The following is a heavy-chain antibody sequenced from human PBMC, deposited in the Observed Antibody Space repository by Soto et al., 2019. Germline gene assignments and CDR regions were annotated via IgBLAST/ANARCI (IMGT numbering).Heavy chain of an antibody. Sequence: QVQLQQWGAGLLKPSETLSLTCAVYGGSFSGYYWSWIRQPPGKGLEWIGEIIHSGSTNYNPSLKIRVTLSVDTSKNQFSLKLSSVTAADTAVYYCAKSGGKAAKYNWFDPWGQGTLVTVSS. CDR3: AKSGGKAAKYNWFDP. CDR1: GGSFSGYY. J-gene: IGHJ5*02. D-gene: IGHD3-10*01. V-gene: IGHV4-34*12. CDR2: IIHSGST.